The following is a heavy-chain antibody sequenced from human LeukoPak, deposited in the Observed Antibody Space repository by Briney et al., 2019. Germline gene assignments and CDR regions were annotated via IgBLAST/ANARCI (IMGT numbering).Heavy chain of an antibody. V-gene: IGHV3-21*01. Sequence: PGGSLRLSCAASGFTFSSYSMNWVRQAPGKGLEWVSSISSSSSYIYYADSVKGRFTISRDNAKNSLYLQMNSLRAEDTAVYYCARGVYDFWSGYYNERVVAFDIWGQGTMVTVSS. CDR2: ISSSSSYI. CDR1: GFTFSSYS. D-gene: IGHD3-3*01. CDR3: ARGVYDFWSGYYNERVVAFDI. J-gene: IGHJ3*02.